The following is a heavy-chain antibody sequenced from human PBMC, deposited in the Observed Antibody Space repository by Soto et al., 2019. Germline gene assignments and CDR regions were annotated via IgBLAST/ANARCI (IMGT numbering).Heavy chain of an antibody. J-gene: IGHJ1*01. CDR1: GFSFRNAW. V-gene: IGHV3-15*07. D-gene: IGHD2-21*01. CDR2: IKSKTDGGPT. Sequence: EVQLVESGGGLVKPGGSLRLSCAASGFSFRNAWMNWVRQAPGRGLEWVGRIKSKTDGGPTDYAAPVNDRFTISRDDSKYAMYVQMKSLKIEETVVYYCTLTYRDGSDCYDFQYWGQGTLVTVSS. CDR3: TLTYRDGSDCYDFQY.